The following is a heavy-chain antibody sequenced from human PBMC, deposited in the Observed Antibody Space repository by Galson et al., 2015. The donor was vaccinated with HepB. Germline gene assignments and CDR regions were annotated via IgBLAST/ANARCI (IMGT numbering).Heavy chain of an antibody. CDR2: ISYDGSNK. Sequence: SLRLSCAASGFTFSSYAMHWVRQAPGEGLEWVAVISYDGSNKYYADSVKGRFTISRDNSKNTLYLQMNSLRAEDTAVYYCASSGSLTPFDYWGQGTLVTVSS. V-gene: IGHV3-30-3*01. D-gene: IGHD1-26*01. CDR3: ASSGSLTPFDY. CDR1: GFTFSSYA. J-gene: IGHJ4*02.